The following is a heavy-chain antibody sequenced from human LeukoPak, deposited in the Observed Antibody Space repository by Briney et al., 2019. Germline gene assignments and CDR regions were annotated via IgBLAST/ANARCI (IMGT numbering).Heavy chain of an antibody. Sequence: GGSLRLSCAASGFTFSSYNMNWVRQAPGKGLEWVSAISGSGGSTYYADSVKGRFTISRDNSKNTLYLQMNSLRAEDTAVYYCAKGTVSSWYDYWGQGTLVTVSS. CDR2: ISGSGGST. CDR3: AKGTVSSWYDY. J-gene: IGHJ4*02. V-gene: IGHV3-23*01. CDR1: GFTFSSYN. D-gene: IGHD6-13*01.